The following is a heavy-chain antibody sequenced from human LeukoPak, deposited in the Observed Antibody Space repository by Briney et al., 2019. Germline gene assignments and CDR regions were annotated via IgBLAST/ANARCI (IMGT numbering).Heavy chain of an antibody. CDR3: AAGARGRAPFDY. CDR1: GLTFSDYL. Sequence: QPGGSLSLSCAVSGLTFSDYLMDWVRQTPGKGLEWVARSRSKANAYNTEYAASVKGRFTISRDDSKNSLYLQMNSLQSEDAAVYPCAAGARGRAPFDYWGRGTPVTVSS. J-gene: IGHJ4*02. CDR2: SRSKANAYNT. V-gene: IGHV3-72*01. D-gene: IGHD4/OR15-4a*01.